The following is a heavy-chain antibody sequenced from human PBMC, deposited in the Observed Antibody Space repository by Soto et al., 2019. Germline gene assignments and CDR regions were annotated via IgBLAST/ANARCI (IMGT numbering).Heavy chain of an antibody. CDR1: GYTFTSYG. Sequence: ASVKVSCKASGYTFTSYGISWVRQAPGQGLEWMGWISAYNGNTNYAQKLQGRVTMTTDTSTSTAYMELRSLRSDDTAVYYCARWGVLALYPWRSYTEDDYFDYWGQGTLVTVSS. V-gene: IGHV1-18*04. CDR2: ISAYNGNT. CDR3: ARWGVLALYPWRSYTEDDYFDY. J-gene: IGHJ4*02. D-gene: IGHD2-2*02.